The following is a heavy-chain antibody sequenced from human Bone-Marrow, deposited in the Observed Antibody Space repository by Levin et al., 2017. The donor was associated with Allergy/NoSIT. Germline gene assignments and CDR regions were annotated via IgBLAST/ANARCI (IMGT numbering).Heavy chain of an antibody. CDR1: GFTFHAYT. V-gene: IGHV3-9*01. D-gene: IGHD1-1*01. CDR3: AKTGAWRYYAMDV. J-gene: IGHJ6*02. CDR2: ISWNSGTI. Sequence: SLKISCAASGFTFHAYTMHWVRQAPGRGLEWVSGISWNSGTIAYADSVKGRFTIPRDNAKNSLYLQMNSLRAEDTALYYCAKTGAWRYYAMDVWGQGTTVTVSS.